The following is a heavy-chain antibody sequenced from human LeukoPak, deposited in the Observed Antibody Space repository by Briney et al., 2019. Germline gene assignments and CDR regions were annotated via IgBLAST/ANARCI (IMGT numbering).Heavy chain of an antibody. CDR2: IHDSGST. Sequence: SETLSLTCTVSGGSIRSGAHYWNWIRQHPGKGLEWIGHIHDSGSTYYNPSLKSRLTISLDTSQTQFSLKLSSVTAADTAVYYCAGGRDAYKTGYWGQGTLVTVSS. CDR1: GGSIRSGAHY. CDR3: AGGRDAYKTGY. V-gene: IGHV4-31*03. J-gene: IGHJ4*02. D-gene: IGHD5-24*01.